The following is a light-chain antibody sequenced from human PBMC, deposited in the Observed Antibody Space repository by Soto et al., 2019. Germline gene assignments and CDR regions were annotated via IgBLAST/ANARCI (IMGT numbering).Light chain of an antibody. J-gene: IGKJ1*01. Sequence: EIVLTQSPATLSLSPGERATLSCRASQSVSNNYLAWYQQKPGQAPRLLIYGASTRATGIADRFSGGGSGTDFTLTISRLEPEDFAVYHCQQYGRSWTFGQGTKVDIK. V-gene: IGKV3-20*01. CDR3: QQYGRSWT. CDR2: GAS. CDR1: QSVSNNY.